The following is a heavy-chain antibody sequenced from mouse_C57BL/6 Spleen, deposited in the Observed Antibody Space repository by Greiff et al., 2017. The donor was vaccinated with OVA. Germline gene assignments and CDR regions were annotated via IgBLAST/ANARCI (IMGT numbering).Heavy chain of an antibody. CDR1: GFTFTDYY. D-gene: IGHD2-3*01. CDR3: ARYDGPAWFAY. V-gene: IGHV7-3*01. Sequence: EVMLVESGGGLVQPGGSLSLSCAASGFTFTDYYMSWVRQPPGKALEWLGFIRNKANGYTTEYSASVKGRFTISRDNSQSILYLQMNALRAVDSATYYCARYDGPAWFAYWGQGTLVTVSA. J-gene: IGHJ3*01. CDR2: IRNKANGYTT.